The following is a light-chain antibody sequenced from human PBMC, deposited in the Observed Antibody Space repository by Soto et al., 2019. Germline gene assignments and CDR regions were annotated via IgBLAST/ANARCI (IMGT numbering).Light chain of an antibody. CDR1: SSDVGGYNY. V-gene: IGLV2-14*01. CDR2: EVS. Sequence: QSVLTQPASVSGSPGQSITISCTGTSSDVGGYNYVSWYQQHPGKAPKLMISEVSNRPSGVSNRFSGSKSGNTASLTISGLQAEDEADYYCSSYTSTSTRVVFGGGTKLTVL. J-gene: IGLJ3*02. CDR3: SSYTSTSTRVV.